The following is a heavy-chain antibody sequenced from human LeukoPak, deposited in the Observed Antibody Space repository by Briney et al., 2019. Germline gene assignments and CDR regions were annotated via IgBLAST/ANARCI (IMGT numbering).Heavy chain of an antibody. V-gene: IGHV4-59*06. CDR3: ARVPGTAMVID. D-gene: IGHD5-18*01. Sequence: SETLSLTCTVSGGSISSYYWSWIRQHPGKGLEWIGYIYYSGSTYYNPSLKSRVTISVDTSKNQFSLKLSSVTAADTAVYYCARVPGTAMVIDWGQGTLVTVSS. J-gene: IGHJ4*02. CDR1: GGSISSYY. CDR2: IYYSGST.